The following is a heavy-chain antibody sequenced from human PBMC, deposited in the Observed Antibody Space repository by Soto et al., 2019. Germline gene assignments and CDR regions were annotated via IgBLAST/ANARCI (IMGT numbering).Heavy chain of an antibody. Sequence: GGSLRLSCAASGFTFSHYGIHWVRQAPGKGLEWLAVISYDGSNKHYADSVKGRFTVSRDNSKNTLYLQMNSLRAEDTAVYYCAKNRVGFYFDYWGQGTLVTVSS. CDR3: AKNRVGFYFDY. V-gene: IGHV3-30*18. CDR2: ISYDGSNK. J-gene: IGHJ4*02. CDR1: GFTFSHYG. D-gene: IGHD2-15*01.